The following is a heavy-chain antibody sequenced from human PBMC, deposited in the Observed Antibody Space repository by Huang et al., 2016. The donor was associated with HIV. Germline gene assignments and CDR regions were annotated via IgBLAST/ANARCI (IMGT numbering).Heavy chain of an antibody. D-gene: IGHD3-10*01. CDR3: TRLIGSPSFYYGLDV. CDR2: IYPGHSAT. CDR1: GYRFRSNW. Sequence: EVQLVQSGAEVKKPGESLKISCKGSGYRFRSNWIGWVRQMPGKGLEWIGLIYPGHSATRYSPSMQGQVTTSADKSINTAYLQWSSLNASDTAMYYCTRLIGSPSFYYGLDVWGQGTTVTVSS. J-gene: IGHJ6*02. V-gene: IGHV5-51*01.